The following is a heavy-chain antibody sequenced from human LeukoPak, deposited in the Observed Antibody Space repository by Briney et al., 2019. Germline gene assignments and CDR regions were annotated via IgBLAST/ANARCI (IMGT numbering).Heavy chain of an antibody. CDR2: ISSSSSTI. V-gene: IGHV3-48*01. J-gene: IGHJ3*02. CDR3: ARAYYYDTLGAFDI. D-gene: IGHD3-22*01. Sequence: GGSLRLSCAASGFTFSSYSMNWVRQAPGKGLEWVSYISSSSSTIYYADSVKRRFTISRDNAKNSLYLQMNSLRAEDTAVYYCARAYYYDTLGAFDIWGQGTIDTVSS. CDR1: GFTFSSYS.